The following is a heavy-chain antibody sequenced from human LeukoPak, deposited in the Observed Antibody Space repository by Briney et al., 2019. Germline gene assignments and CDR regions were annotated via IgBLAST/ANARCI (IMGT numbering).Heavy chain of an antibody. CDR2: IYYSGST. CDR1: GGSISSGGYY. Sequence: SETLSLTCTVSGGSISSGGYYWSWIRQHPGKGLEWIGYIYYSGSTYYNPSLKSRVTISVDTSKNQFPLKLSSVTAADTAVYYCARSELRGYSGYDSRVLHYYYGMDVWGQGTTVTVSS. D-gene: IGHD5-12*01. V-gene: IGHV4-31*03. J-gene: IGHJ6*02. CDR3: ARSELRGYSGYDSRVLHYYYGMDV.